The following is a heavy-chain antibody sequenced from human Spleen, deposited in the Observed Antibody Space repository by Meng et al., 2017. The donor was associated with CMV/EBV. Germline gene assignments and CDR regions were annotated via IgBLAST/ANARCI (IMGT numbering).Heavy chain of an antibody. CDR2: IGTAGDT. Sequence: GESLKISCAASGFTFSSNDMHWVRQTTGKGLEWVSAIGTAGDTYYPGSVKGRFTISRENAKNSLYLQMNSLRVEDTAVYYCARDGYSSSWTPHSWFDPWDQGTLVTVSS. J-gene: IGHJ5*02. CDR3: ARDGYSSSWTPHSWFDP. V-gene: IGHV3-13*01. CDR1: GFTFSSND. D-gene: IGHD6-13*01.